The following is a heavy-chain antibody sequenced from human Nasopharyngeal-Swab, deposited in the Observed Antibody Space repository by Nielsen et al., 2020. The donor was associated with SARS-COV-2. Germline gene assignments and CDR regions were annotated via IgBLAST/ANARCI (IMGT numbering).Heavy chain of an antibody. D-gene: IGHD6-19*01. Sequence: GESLKISCAASGFTFSSYSMNWVRQAPGKGLEWVSSISSGGSYIYYADSVKGRFTISRDNAKNSLYLQMNSLRAEDTAVYYCARRPRSGWYDTDAFDIWGQGTMVTVSS. J-gene: IGHJ3*02. CDR2: ISSGGSYI. CDR3: ARRPRSGWYDTDAFDI. V-gene: IGHV3-21*01. CDR1: GFTFSSYS.